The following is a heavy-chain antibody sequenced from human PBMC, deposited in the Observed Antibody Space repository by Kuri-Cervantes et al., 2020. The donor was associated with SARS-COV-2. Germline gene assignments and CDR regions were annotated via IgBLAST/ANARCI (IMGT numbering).Heavy chain of an antibody. CDR2: IYPGDSDT. Sequence: GESLKISCKGSGYSFTNYWITWVRQMPGKGLEWMGIIYPGDSDTRYSPSFQGQVTISVDKSISTAYLQWSSLKASDTAMCCCARPSAVATTWNAAFDIWGQGTMVTVSS. CDR1: GYSFTNYW. V-gene: IGHV5-51*01. D-gene: IGHD5-12*01. J-gene: IGHJ3*02. CDR3: ARPSAVATTWNAAFDI.